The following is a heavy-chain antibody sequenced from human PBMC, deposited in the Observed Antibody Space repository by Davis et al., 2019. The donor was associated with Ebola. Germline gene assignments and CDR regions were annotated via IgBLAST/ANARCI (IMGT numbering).Heavy chain of an antibody. D-gene: IGHD5-12*01. CDR1: GYTFTSFG. J-gene: IGHJ4*02. V-gene: IGHV1-18*01. Sequence: AASVKVSCKASGYTFTSFGISWVRQAPGQGLEWMGWIGTYSGNTKFPQKVQDRVTLTTDTSTNTAYMELRNLRSDDTAVYYCAREWPGYGFDFWGQGTQVTVSS. CDR2: IGTYSGNT. CDR3: AREWPGYGFDF.